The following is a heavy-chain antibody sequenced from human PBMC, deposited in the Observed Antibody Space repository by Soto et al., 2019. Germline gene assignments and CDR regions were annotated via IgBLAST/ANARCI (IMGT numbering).Heavy chain of an antibody. J-gene: IGHJ1*01. Sequence: QVQLVQSGAEVKKPGSSVKVSCKASGGTFSSYAISWVRQAPGQGLEWMGGIIPIFGTANYAQKFQGRVTITADESTSTAYMELSRLRSEDTAVYYWASSPNYYDGRGYNFEHWGQGTLVTVSS. V-gene: IGHV1-69*12. CDR3: ASSPNYYDGRGYNFEH. D-gene: IGHD3-22*01. CDR2: IIPIFGTA. CDR1: GGTFSSYA.